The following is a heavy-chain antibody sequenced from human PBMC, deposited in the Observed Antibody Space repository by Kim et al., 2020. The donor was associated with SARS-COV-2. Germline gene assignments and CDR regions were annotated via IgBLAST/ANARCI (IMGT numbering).Heavy chain of an antibody. J-gene: IGHJ4*02. Sequence: SETLCLTCTVSGGSISSYYWSWIRQPPGKGLEWIGYIYYSGSTNYNPSLKSRVTISVDTSKNQFSLNLTSVTAADTAVYYCAREQRGSGSYVIDYWGQGT. CDR3: AREQRGSGSYVIDY. CDR1: GGSISSYY. CDR2: IYYSGST. V-gene: IGHV4-59*01. D-gene: IGHD3-10*01.